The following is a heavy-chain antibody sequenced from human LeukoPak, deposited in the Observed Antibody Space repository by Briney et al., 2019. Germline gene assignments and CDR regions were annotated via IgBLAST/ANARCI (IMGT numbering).Heavy chain of an antibody. Sequence: ASVKVSCKASGYTFAGYYMHWVRQAPGQGLEWMGWINPNSGGTNYAQKLQGRVTMTTDTSTRTAYMELRSLRSDDTAVYYCARADIRAIASSGWYGFDYWGQGTLVTVSS. CDR1: GYTFAGYY. J-gene: IGHJ4*02. D-gene: IGHD6-19*01. V-gene: IGHV1-2*02. CDR2: INPNSGGT. CDR3: ARADIRAIASSGWYGFDY.